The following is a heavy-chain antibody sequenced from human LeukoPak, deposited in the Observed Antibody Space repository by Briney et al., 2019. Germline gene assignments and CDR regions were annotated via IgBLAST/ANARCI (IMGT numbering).Heavy chain of an antibody. CDR3: GTRRDGYLS. Sequence: GESLQISCKGSGYSFINYWIGWVSQMPGKGLEWMGIIYPGDSDTRYSPSFQGQVTISADKSISTAYLQGSSRKASDTAIYYCGTRRDGYLSWGQGTLVTVSS. CDR2: IYPGDSDT. V-gene: IGHV5-51*01. CDR1: GYSFINYW. D-gene: IGHD5-24*01. J-gene: IGHJ4*02.